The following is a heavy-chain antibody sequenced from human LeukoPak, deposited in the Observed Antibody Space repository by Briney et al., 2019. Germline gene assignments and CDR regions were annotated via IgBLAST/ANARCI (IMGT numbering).Heavy chain of an antibody. CDR2: ISSSSSYI. CDR3: AREAVCGSVTFDY. V-gene: IGHV3-21*01. Sequence: GGSLRLSCAASGFTFSSYSMNWVRQAPGKGLEWVSSISSSSSYIYYADSVKGRFTISRDNAKNSLYLQMNSLRAEDTAVYYCAREAVCGSVTFDYWGQGTLVTVSS. D-gene: IGHD3-10*01. CDR1: GFTFSSYS. J-gene: IGHJ4*02.